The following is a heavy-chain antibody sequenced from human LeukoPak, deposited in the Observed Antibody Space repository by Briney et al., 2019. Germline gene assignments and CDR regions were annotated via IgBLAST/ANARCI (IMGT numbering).Heavy chain of an antibody. Sequence: GGSLRLSCAAFGFTFSSYAMSWVRQAPGKGLEWVSAISGSGGSTYYADSVKGRFTISRDNSKNTLYLQMNSLRAEDTAVYYCAKDRAHTLYCSSTSCYTGSHDYWGQGTLVTVSS. J-gene: IGHJ4*02. CDR1: GFTFSSYA. D-gene: IGHD2-2*02. CDR3: AKDRAHTLYCSSTSCYTGSHDY. V-gene: IGHV3-23*01. CDR2: ISGSGGST.